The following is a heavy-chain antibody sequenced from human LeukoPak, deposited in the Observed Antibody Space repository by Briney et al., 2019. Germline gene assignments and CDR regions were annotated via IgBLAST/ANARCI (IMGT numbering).Heavy chain of an antibody. Sequence: SVKVSFKASGGTFTSYAISWVRQAPGQGHEWMGRIIPILGIANYAQKFQGRVTITADKSTSTAYMELSSLRSEDTAVYYCARSYYDSSGRGDAFDIWGQGTMVTVSS. D-gene: IGHD3-22*01. J-gene: IGHJ3*02. CDR3: ARSYYDSSGRGDAFDI. CDR1: GGTFTSYA. CDR2: IIPILGIA. V-gene: IGHV1-69*04.